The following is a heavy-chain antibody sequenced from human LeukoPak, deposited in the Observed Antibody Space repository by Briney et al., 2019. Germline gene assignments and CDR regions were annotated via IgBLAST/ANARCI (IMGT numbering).Heavy chain of an antibody. CDR1: GFTFSSYW. Sequence: GGSLRLSCAASGFTFSSYWMSWVRQAPGKGLEWVANIKQDGSDKYYVDSVKGRFTISRDNARSTLYLQMNSLRAEDTAAYYCAKDHSQSFDSWGQGTLVTVSS. D-gene: IGHD2-21*01. V-gene: IGHV3-7*01. J-gene: IGHJ4*02. CDR2: IKQDGSDK. CDR3: AKDHSQSFDS.